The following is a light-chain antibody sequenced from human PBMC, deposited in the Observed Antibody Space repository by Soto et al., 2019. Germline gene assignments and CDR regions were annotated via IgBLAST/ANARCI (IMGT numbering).Light chain of an antibody. CDR3: HQYRAIPYT. Sequence: DIVMTQSPDSLAVSLGERATINCKSSQRLLYSPNNKDSLAWYQQKPGQPPKLIIYWASARESGVPDRFSGSGSRTDFTLTISSLQAEDVAVYYCHQYRAIPYTFGQGTKLEIK. V-gene: IGKV4-1*01. CDR1: QRLLYSPNNKDS. J-gene: IGKJ2*01. CDR2: WAS.